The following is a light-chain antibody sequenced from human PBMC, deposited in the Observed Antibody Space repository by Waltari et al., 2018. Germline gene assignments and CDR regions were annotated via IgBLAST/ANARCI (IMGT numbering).Light chain of an antibody. Sequence: SSDLTQDPAVSVALGQTVRITCQGDRLRDYFPSWYQQKPGQAPRLVIYPRDNRPSGIPDRFSGSSSGNTATLIITGAQAEDEADYFCSSRDTSADPVVFGGGTKLTVL. CDR1: RLRDYF. J-gene: IGLJ2*01. V-gene: IGLV3-19*01. CDR3: SSRDTSADPVV. CDR2: PRD.